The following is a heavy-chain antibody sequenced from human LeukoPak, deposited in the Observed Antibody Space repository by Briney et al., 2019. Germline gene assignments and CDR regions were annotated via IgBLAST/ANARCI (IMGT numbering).Heavy chain of an antibody. CDR3: ARGGSSGWYDDY. CDR1: GGTFSSYA. D-gene: IGHD6-19*01. V-gene: IGHV1-69*13. Sequence: SVKVSCKASGGTFSSYAISWVRQAPGQGLEWMGGIIPIFGTANYAQKFQGRVTITAGESTSTAYMELSSLRSEDTAVYYCARGGSSGWYDDYWGQGTLVTVSS. J-gene: IGHJ4*02. CDR2: IIPIFGTA.